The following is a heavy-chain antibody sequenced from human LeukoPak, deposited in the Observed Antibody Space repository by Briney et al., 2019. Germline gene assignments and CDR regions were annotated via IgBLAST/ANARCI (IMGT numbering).Heavy chain of an antibody. Sequence: GGSLRLSCAASGFTFNRYWMSWVRQAPGKELQWVANIKQDGSPKYYVDSVKGRFTISRDDAKSSLYLQMDSLRVEDTALYYCVRDDPGVQQERRLSPFDIWGQGTMVTVSS. J-gene: IGHJ3*02. D-gene: IGHD1-1*01. CDR1: GFTFNRYW. CDR3: VRDDPGVQQERRLSPFDI. CDR2: IKQDGSPK. V-gene: IGHV3-7*03.